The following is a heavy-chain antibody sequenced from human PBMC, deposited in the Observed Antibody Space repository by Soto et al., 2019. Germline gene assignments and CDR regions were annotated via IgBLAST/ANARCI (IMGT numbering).Heavy chain of an antibody. Sequence: QVHLVQSGAEVKKPGASVTFPCKASGYTFSNYYMHWVRQAPGQGLEWVGIINPSGGGTTYAQNFQGRVTXTXDXXTSTVYMELNSLRSEDTAVYYWARGPKLTDFGDRGYYGMDVWGHGTTVTVSS. CDR2: INPSGGGT. CDR1: GYTFSNYY. D-gene: IGHD4-17*01. J-gene: IGHJ6*01. CDR3: ARGPKLTDFGDRGYYGMDV. V-gene: IGHV1-46*01.